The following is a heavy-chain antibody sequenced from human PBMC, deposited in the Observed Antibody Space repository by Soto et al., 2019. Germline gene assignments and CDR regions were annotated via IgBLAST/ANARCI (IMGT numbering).Heavy chain of an antibody. D-gene: IGHD2-2*02. J-gene: IGHJ6*02. CDR1: GFTFSSYS. CDR2: ISSSSSYI. Sequence: EVQLVESGGGLVKPGGSLRLSCAASGFTFSSYSMNWVRQAPGKGLEWVSSISSSSSYIYYADSVKGRFTISRDNAKNSPYLQMNSLRAEDTAVYYCARDGGACSSNSCYRDYYYYGMDGWGQGTTVTLSS. CDR3: ARDGGACSSNSCYRDYYYYGMDG. V-gene: IGHV3-21*01.